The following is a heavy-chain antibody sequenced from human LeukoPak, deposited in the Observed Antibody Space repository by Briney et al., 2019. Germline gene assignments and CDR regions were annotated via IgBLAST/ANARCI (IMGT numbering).Heavy chain of an antibody. J-gene: IGHJ4*02. CDR1: GFPVSSNY. D-gene: IGHD2-2*03. CDR3: ARDGLGLDN. Sequence: GGTLRLSCAVSGFPVSSNYMNWVRQAPGKGLEWVSVVCSGGTTYYSDPVKGRVTISRDNSKCTLYLQMNSLRAEDTAVYDGARDGLGLDNWGEGAPVTVSS. V-gene: IGHV3-66*02. CDR2: VCSGGTT.